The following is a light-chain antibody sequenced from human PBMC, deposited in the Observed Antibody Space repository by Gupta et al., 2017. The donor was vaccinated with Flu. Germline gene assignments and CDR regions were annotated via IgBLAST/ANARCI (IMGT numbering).Light chain of an antibody. CDR2: EVS. Sequence: SALPQPASVSGSPGQSITISCTGTSSDVGTYNLVSWYQQDPGKAPKLIVSEVSKRASGVSNRFSGSKSGNTASLTISGLQAEDEADYYCCSYTTSSTYVFGTGTKVTVL. V-gene: IGLV2-23*02. CDR1: SSDVGTYNL. J-gene: IGLJ1*01. CDR3: CSYTTSSTYV.